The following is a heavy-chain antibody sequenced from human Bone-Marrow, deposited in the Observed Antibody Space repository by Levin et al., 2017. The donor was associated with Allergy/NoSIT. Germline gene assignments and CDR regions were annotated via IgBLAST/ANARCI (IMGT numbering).Heavy chain of an antibody. Sequence: SQTLSLTCTVSGGSFTNFYWSWIRQPAGKRLEWIGRIYPSGTTNYKPSLKSRVTMSADTSKNQFSLTLSSVTAADTAVYFCARDRERVAGATILMEDYFDYWGQGTLVTVSS. CDR3: ARDRERVAGATILMEDYFDY. CDR2: IYPSGTT. D-gene: IGHD1-26*01. CDR1: GGSFTNFY. J-gene: IGHJ4*02. V-gene: IGHV4-4*07.